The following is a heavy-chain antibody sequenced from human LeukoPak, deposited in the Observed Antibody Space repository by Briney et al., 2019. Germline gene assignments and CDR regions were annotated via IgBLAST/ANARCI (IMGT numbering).Heavy chain of an antibody. J-gene: IGHJ6*03. CDR1: GYTFTGYY. CDR2: INPNGGTT. D-gene: IGHD1-14*01. Sequence: ASVKVSCKASGYTFTGYYMHWVRQAPGQGLEWMGIINPNGGTTSYSQKFQTRVTMTSDTSTTTVYMELSSLTSDDTAVYYCARSPGRNYMDVWGKGTTVIVS. CDR3: ARSPGRNYMDV. V-gene: IGHV1-46*01.